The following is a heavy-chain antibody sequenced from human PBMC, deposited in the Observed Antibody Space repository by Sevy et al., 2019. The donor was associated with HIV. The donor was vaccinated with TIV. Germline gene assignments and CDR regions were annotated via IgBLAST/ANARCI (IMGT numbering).Heavy chain of an antibody. CDR2: IWYDGCNK. J-gene: IGHJ4*02. CDR1: GFTFSSYG. CDR3: ARAGNVVVAATEGRYFDY. Sequence: GGSLRLSCAASGFTFSSYGMHWVRQAPGKGLEWVAVIWYDGCNKYYADSVKGRFTISRDNSKNTLYLQMNSLRAEDTAVYYCARAGNVVVAATEGRYFDYWGQGTLVTVSS. V-gene: IGHV3-33*01. D-gene: IGHD2-15*01.